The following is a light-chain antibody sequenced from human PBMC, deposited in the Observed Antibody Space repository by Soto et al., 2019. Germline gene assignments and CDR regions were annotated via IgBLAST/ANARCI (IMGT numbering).Light chain of an antibody. CDR2: GAS. J-gene: IGKJ2*01. V-gene: IGKV3-20*01. CDR3: QQYGSSPPFT. CDR1: QSVSSRY. Sequence: EIVLTQSPGTLSLSPGERATLSCRASQSVSSRYLAWYQQKPGQAPRLLMYGASNRATDIPDRFSGSGSGTDFTLTISRLEPEDFAVYFCQQYGSSPPFTFGQGTKVEI.